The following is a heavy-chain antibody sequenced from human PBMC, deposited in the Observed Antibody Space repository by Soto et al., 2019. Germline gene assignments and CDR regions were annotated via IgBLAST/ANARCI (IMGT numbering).Heavy chain of an antibody. CDR3: ARDSGNLDNRAYFFDY. Sequence: QGQLVQSGAEVKKPGASVKVSCKASGYTFTSFGISWVRQAPGQGLEWMGWISAYNGNTNYAQKVQGRVTMTTDTSTSTAYMELRSLRSDDTAVYYCARDSGNLDNRAYFFDYWGQGTLVTVSS. D-gene: IGHD1-20*01. CDR1: GYTFTSFG. CDR2: ISAYNGNT. V-gene: IGHV1-18*01. J-gene: IGHJ4*02.